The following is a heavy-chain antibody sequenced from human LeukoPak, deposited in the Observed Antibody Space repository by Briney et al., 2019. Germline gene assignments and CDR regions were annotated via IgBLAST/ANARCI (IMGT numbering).Heavy chain of an antibody. J-gene: IGHJ6*03. CDR2: ISDSGGNT. CDR1: GFTFSGYA. CDR3: AKGAYDFWIGSSDYYMDV. Sequence: GGSLRLSCAASGFTFSGYAMSWVRQTPGKGLEWVSSISDSGGNTFYADSVKGRFTISRDNSKNTLYLHMNSLRAEDTAVYYCAKGAYDFWIGSSDYYMDVWGKGATVTVSS. D-gene: IGHD3-3*01. V-gene: IGHV3-23*01.